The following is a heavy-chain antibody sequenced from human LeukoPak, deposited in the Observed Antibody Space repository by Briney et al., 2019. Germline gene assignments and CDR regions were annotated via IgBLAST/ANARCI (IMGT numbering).Heavy chain of an antibody. D-gene: IGHD6-6*01. CDR2: ISYSGST. J-gene: IGHJ4*02. V-gene: IGHV4-59*01. CDR1: GGSISSYY. CDR3: ARRQAARLSPFFDY. Sequence: SETLSLTCTVSGGSISSYYWNWIRQPPGKGLEWIGYISYSGSTNSNPSLKSRVTISVDTSKNQFSLKLSSVTTADTAVYYCARRQAARLSPFFDYWGQGTLVTVSS.